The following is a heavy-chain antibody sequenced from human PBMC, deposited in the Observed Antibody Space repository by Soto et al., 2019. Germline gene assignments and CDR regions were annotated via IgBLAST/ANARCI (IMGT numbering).Heavy chain of an antibody. D-gene: IGHD5-12*01. CDR1: GGTFSSYT. CDR3: ARVLYSGYDCDY. Sequence: GASVKVSCKASGGTFSSYTISWVRQAPGQGLEWMGRIIPILGIANYAQKFQGRVTITADKSTSTVYMELSSLRSEDTAVYYCARVLYSGYDCDYWGQGTLVTVSS. V-gene: IGHV1-69*02. CDR2: IIPILGIA. J-gene: IGHJ4*02.